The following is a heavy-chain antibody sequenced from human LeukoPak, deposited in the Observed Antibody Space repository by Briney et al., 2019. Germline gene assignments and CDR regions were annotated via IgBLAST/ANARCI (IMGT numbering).Heavy chain of an antibody. CDR1: GGSIIEHY. CDR3: ASSHLVGATRAY. J-gene: IGHJ4*02. V-gene: IGHV4-59*11. D-gene: IGHD1-26*01. Sequence: PSETLSLTCTVSGGSIIEHYWSWIRQPPGEGLEWIGYIYDSGSTNYNPSLKSRVTISVHTSKSQFSLQLRSVSAADTAVYYCASSHLVGATRAYWGQGILVTVSS. CDR2: IYDSGST.